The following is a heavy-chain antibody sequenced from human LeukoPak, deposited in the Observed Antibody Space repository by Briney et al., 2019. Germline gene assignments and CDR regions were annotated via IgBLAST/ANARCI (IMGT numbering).Heavy chain of an antibody. V-gene: IGHV1-24*01. CDR2: FDPEDGET. Sequence: ASVKVSCKVSGYTLTELSMHWVRQAPGKGLEWMGGFDPEDGETIYAQKFQGRVTTTEDTSTDTAYMELSSLRSEDTAVYYCATDLSMTTVTIGYWGQGTLVTVSS. CDR3: ATDLSMTTVTIGY. J-gene: IGHJ4*02. CDR1: GYTLTELS. D-gene: IGHD4-17*01.